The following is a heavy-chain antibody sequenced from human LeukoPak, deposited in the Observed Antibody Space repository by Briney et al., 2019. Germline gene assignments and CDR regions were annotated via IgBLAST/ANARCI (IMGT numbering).Heavy chain of an antibody. D-gene: IGHD4-23*01. CDR3: ARIRSERGNSFDF. Sequence: QPGGSLRLSCVASGFTFSPHYMDWVRQSPGQGLEWVGRSRTKAKRYTTEYAASVKGRFTVSRDDSKNLVYLQMNNLKTDDTAVYYCARIRSERGNSFDFWGQGTLVTVSS. J-gene: IGHJ4*02. CDR2: SRTKAKRYTT. CDR1: GFTFSPHY. V-gene: IGHV3-72*01.